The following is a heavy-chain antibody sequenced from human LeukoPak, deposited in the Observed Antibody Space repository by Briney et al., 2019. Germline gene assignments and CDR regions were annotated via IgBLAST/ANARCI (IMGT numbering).Heavy chain of an antibody. Sequence: GGSLRLSCAASGFTVSSNYMSWVRQAPGKGLEWVSAFSGSGGSTYYADSVKGRFTISRDNSKNTLYLQMNSLRAEDTAVYYCAKSSPPPLRSWGQGTLVTVS. CDR1: GFTVSSNY. J-gene: IGHJ5*02. CDR2: FSGSGGST. V-gene: IGHV3-23*01. CDR3: AKSSPPPLRS.